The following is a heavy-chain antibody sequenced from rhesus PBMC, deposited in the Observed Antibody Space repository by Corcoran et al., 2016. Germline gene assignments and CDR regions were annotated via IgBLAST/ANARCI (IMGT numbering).Heavy chain of an antibody. CDR3: TSALLYGYSYFFDY. CDR2: ISSTAKTI. D-gene: IGHD5-36*01. V-gene: IGHV3-136*01. J-gene: IGHJ4*01. Sequence: EVQPVEFGVGLVQPGGSLRLSCAVSGITFKNYDMTWVRKAPGKGLEWVSYISSTAKTISYADSVRGRFTVSRDNAKNSLSLQMSSLRAEDTAVYYCTSALLYGYSYFFDYWGQGVLVTVSS. CDR1: GITFKNYD.